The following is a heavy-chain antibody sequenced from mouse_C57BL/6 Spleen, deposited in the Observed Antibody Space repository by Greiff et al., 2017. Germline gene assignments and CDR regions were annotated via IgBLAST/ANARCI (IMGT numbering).Heavy chain of an antibody. CDR2: ISSGSSTI. V-gene: IGHV5-17*01. CDR3: AREGYYGNYYYAMDY. D-gene: IGHD2-1*01. CDR1: GFTFSDYG. J-gene: IGHJ4*01. Sequence: DVMLVESGGGLVKPGGSLKLSCAASGFTFSDYGMHWVRQAPEKGLEWVAYISSGSSTIYYADTVKGRFTISRDNAKNTLFLQMTSLRSEDTAMYYCAREGYYGNYYYAMDYWGQGTSVTVSS.